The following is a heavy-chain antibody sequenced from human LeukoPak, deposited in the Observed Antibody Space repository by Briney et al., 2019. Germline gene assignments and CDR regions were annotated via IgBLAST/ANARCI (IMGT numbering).Heavy chain of an antibody. CDR3: AKDDRYGDLSGVFEY. J-gene: IGHJ4*02. D-gene: IGHD4-17*01. CDR2: VSPNGETA. CDR1: GFIFRNYG. Sequence: GGSLRLSCAASGFIFRNYGMNWVRQPPGKGLEWVSGVSPNGETAYYADSVKGRFTISRDNSKNTLYLQMNSLRAEDTAVYYCAKDDRYGDLSGVFEYWGQGTLVTVSS. V-gene: IGHV3-23*01.